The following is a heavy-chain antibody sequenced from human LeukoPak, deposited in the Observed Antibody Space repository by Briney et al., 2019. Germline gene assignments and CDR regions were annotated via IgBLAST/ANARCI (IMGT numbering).Heavy chain of an antibody. Sequence: GGSLRLPCAASGFTFSSHGMSWVRQAPGKGLEWVSSISSSSSYIYSADSVKGRFTISRDNAKNSLYLQMNSLRAEDTAVYYCAELGITMIGGVWGKGTTVTISS. CDR1: GFTFSSHG. CDR2: ISSSSSYI. D-gene: IGHD3-10*02. J-gene: IGHJ6*04. V-gene: IGHV3-21*01. CDR3: AELGITMIGGV.